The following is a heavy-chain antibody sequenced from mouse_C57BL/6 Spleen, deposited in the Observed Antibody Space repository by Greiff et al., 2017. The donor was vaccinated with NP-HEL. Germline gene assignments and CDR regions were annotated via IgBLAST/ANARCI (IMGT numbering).Heavy chain of an antibody. CDR1: GYTFTSYW. CDR3: ARPVYYDYDGGLAY. V-gene: IGHV1-64*01. J-gene: IGHJ3*01. D-gene: IGHD2-4*01. CDR2: IHPNSGST. Sequence: QFQLQQPGAELVKPGASVKLSCKASGYTFTSYWMHWVKQRPGQGLEWIGMIHPNSGSTNYNEKFKSKATLTVDKSSSTAYMQLSSLTSEDSAVYYSARPVYYDYDGGLAYWGQGTLVTVSA.